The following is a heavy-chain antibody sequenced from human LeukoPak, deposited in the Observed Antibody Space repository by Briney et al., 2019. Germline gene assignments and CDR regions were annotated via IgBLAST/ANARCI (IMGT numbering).Heavy chain of an antibody. CDR2: LFYSGNT. J-gene: IGHJ4*02. D-gene: IGHD6-13*01. CDR3: ARGRGIAAAGRIDY. V-gene: IGHV4-59*12. CDR1: GGSISSYY. Sequence: SETLSLTCTVSGGSISSYYWSWIRQPPGKGLEWIGYLFYSGNTNSNPSLKSRVTISVDTSKNQFSLKLSSVTAADTAVYYCARGRGIAAAGRIDYWGQGTLVTVSS.